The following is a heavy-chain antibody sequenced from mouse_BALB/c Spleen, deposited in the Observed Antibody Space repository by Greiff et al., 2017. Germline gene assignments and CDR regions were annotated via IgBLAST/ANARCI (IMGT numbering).Heavy chain of an antibody. CDR3: ARDGDYGPYYYAMDY. CDR1: GFTFSSYG. D-gene: IGHD2-13*01. V-gene: IGHV5-6-3*01. CDR2: INSNGGST. J-gene: IGHJ4*01. Sequence: EVQLQESGGGLVQPGGSLKLSCAASGFTFSSYGMSWVRQTPDKRLELVATINSNGGSTYYPDSVKGRFTISRDNAKNTLYLQMSSLKSEDTAMYYCARDGDYGPYYYAMDYWGQGTSVTVSS.